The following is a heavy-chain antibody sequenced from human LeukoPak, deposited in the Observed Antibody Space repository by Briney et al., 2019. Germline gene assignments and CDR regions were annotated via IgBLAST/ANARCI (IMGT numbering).Heavy chain of an antibody. CDR1: GNTFTDYY. CDR2: INANGGGT. V-gene: IGHV1-2*06. Sequence: GASVKVSCKASGNTFTDYYLHWVRQAPGQGLEWMGRINANGGGTNYAPKFQGRVTMTRDTSISTAYMELSRLRSDDTAVYYCAREGYLVPDYGDQSRLNDYYYYYGMDVWGQGTTVTVSS. CDR3: AREGYLVPDYGDQSRLNDYYYYYGMDV. D-gene: IGHD4-17*01. J-gene: IGHJ6*02.